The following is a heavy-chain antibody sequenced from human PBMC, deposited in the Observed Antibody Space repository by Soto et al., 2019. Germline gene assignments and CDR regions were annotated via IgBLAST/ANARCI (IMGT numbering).Heavy chain of an antibody. J-gene: IGHJ6*02. Sequence: ASVKVSCKASGYTCTSYGISWVRQAPGQGLEWMGWISAYNGNTNYAQKLQGRVTMTTDTSTSTAYMELRSLRSDDTSVYYCARDGIAARRAYYYYGMDVSGQGTTVTVSS. CDR2: ISAYNGNT. CDR3: ARDGIAARRAYYYYGMDV. CDR1: GYTCTSYG. V-gene: IGHV1-18*01. D-gene: IGHD6-6*01.